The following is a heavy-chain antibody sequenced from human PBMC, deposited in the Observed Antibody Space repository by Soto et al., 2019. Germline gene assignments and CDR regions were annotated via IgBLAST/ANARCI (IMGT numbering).Heavy chain of an antibody. CDR2: SSSYI. CDR3: ARDLGYYDSSGRRSAFDI. J-gene: IGHJ3*02. Sequence: SSSYIYYADSVKGRFTISRDNAKNSLYLQMNSLRAEDTAVYYCARDLGYYDSSGRRSAFDIWGQGTMVTVSS. D-gene: IGHD3-22*01. V-gene: IGHV3-21*01.